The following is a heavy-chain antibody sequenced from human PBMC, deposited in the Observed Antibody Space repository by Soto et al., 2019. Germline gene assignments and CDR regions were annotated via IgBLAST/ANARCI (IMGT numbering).Heavy chain of an antibody. CDR1: GGTFSSYA. CDR3: ARDVVVVAAIDYGMDV. CDR2: IIPIFGTA. Sequence: SVKVSCKASGGTFSSYAISWVRQAPGQGLEWMGGIIPIFGTANYAQKFQGRVTITADESTSTAYMELSSLRSEDTAVYYCARDVVVVAAIDYGMDVWGQGTTVTVSS. V-gene: IGHV1-69*13. J-gene: IGHJ6*02. D-gene: IGHD2-15*01.